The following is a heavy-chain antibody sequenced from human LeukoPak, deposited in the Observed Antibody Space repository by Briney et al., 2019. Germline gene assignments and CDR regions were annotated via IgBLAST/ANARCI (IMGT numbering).Heavy chain of an antibody. Sequence: GGSPRLFCAAPGFTFSSYWMSRVRPAPGKGLEWVANIKQDGSEKYYVDSVKGRFTISRDNAKNSLYLQMNSLRAEDTAVYYCARDRVLDYWGQGTLVTVSS. CDR3: ARDRVLDY. V-gene: IGHV3-7*01. D-gene: IGHD1-1*01. J-gene: IGHJ4*02. CDR2: IKQDGSEK. CDR1: GFTFSSYW.